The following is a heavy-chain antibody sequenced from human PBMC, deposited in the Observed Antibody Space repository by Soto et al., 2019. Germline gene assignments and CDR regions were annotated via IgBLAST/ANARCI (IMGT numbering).Heavy chain of an antibody. Sequence: QVQLVQSGAEVKKPGSSVKVSCKASGGTFSSYAISWVRQAPGQGLEWMGGIIPIFGTANYAQKFQGRVTITADESTSTGYMELSSVRSEDTAVYYCARGGRIFGVVTNGMDVWGQGTTVTVSS. CDR2: IIPIFGTA. CDR3: ARGGRIFGVVTNGMDV. CDR1: GGTFSSYA. J-gene: IGHJ6*02. V-gene: IGHV1-69*01. D-gene: IGHD3-3*01.